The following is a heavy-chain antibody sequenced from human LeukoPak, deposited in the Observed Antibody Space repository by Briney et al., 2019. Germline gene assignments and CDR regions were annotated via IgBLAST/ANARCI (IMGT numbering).Heavy chain of an antibody. V-gene: IGHV4-4*07. D-gene: IGHD3-22*01. J-gene: IGHJ5*02. CDR1: GGSISSYY. Sequence: SETLSLTCSVSGGSISSYYWSWIRQPAGKGLEWIGRMYSTGSNNYNPSLKSRVTMSVDTSKNQFSLKMTSVTAADTAVYYCAREGQDHYGSSGHPNWFDPWGQGTLVTVSS. CDR2: MYSTGSN. CDR3: AREGQDHYGSSGHPNWFDP.